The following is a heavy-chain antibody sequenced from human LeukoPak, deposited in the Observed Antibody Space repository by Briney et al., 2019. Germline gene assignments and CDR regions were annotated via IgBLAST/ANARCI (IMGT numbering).Heavy chain of an antibody. V-gene: IGHV1-18*01. CDR1: GYTFTSYG. CDR3: ARDPMDTDTTGTGEGDIDY. J-gene: IGHJ4*02. CDR2: ISAYNGNT. Sequence: ASVKVSCKASGYTFTSYGISWVRQAPGQGLEWMGWISAYNGNTNYAQKLQGRVTMTTDTSTSTAYMELRSLRSDDTAVYYCARDPMDTDTTGTGEGDIDYWGQGTLVTASS. D-gene: IGHD1-1*01.